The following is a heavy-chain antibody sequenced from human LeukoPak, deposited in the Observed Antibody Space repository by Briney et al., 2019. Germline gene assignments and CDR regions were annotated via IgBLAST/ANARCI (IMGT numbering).Heavy chain of an antibody. V-gene: IGHV3-7*01. CDR1: AFTFSSYY. J-gene: IGHJ4*02. CDR2: INQDGSEK. Sequence: GGSPRLSCAASAFTFSSYYMAWVRQAPGKGLEWVANINQDGSEKYYVDSVKGRFTISRDNAKNSLYLQMNSLRAEDTAVYYCARESHPSAAINYWGQGTLVTVSS. D-gene: IGHD2-2*02. CDR3: ARESHPSAAINY.